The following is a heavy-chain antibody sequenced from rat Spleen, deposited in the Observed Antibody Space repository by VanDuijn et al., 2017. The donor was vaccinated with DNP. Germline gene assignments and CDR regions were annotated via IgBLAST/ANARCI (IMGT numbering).Heavy chain of an antibody. V-gene: IGHV4-2*01. J-gene: IGHJ2*01. CDR3: VRGPNYGGYSDFFDY. CDR1: GFNFNDYW. D-gene: IGHD1-11*01. CDR2: INKDSRTI. Sequence: EVKLVESGGGLVQPGRSLKLSCAASGFNFNDYWMGWVRQAPGKGLEWIGEINKDSRTIKYSPSLKEKFTITRDNAQNTLYLQMTKLGSDDTAIYYCVRGPNYGGYSDFFDYWGQGVMVTVSS.